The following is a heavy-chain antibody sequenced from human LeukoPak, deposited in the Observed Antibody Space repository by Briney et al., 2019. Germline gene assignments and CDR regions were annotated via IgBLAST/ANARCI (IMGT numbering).Heavy chain of an antibody. D-gene: IGHD3-10*01. CDR2: INHSGST. J-gene: IGHJ4*02. Sequence: SETLSLTCAVYGGSFSGYYWSWIRQPPGKGLEWIGEINHSGSTNHNPSLKSRVTISVDTSKNQFSLKLSSVTAADTAVYYCASSPYYYGSGGLYWGQGTLVTVSS. CDR3: ASSPYYYGSGGLY. V-gene: IGHV4-34*01. CDR1: GGSFSGYY.